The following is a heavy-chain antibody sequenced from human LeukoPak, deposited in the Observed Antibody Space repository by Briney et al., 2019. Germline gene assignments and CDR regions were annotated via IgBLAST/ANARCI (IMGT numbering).Heavy chain of an antibody. CDR2: IIPIFGTA. J-gene: IGHJ6*02. V-gene: IGHV1-69*01. Sequence: SVKVSCKASGGTFSSYAISWVRQAPGQGLEWMGGIIPIFGTANYAQKFQGRVTITADESTSTAYMELSSLRSEDTAVYYCASRGGHPYYYYGMDAWSQGTTVTVSS. D-gene: IGHD3-16*01. CDR3: ASRGGHPYYYYGMDA. CDR1: GGTFSSYA.